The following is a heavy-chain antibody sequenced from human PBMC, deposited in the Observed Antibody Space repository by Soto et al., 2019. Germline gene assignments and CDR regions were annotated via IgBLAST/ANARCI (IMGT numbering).Heavy chain of an antibody. V-gene: IGHV3-9*01. Sequence: EVQLVESGGGLVQPGRSLRLSCAASGFTFDDYAMHWVRQAPGKVLEWVSGISWNSGIIIYADSVKGRFTISRDNAKNSLYLQIKSLRAEDKALYYCAKGRSLTVLYYCGQGTLVTVSS. CDR1: GFTFDDYA. CDR3: AKGRSLTVLYY. CDR2: ISWNSGII. J-gene: IGHJ4*02. D-gene: IGHD3-9*01.